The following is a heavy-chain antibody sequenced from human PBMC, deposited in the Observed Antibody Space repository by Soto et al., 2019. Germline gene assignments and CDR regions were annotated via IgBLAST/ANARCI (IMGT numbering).Heavy chain of an antibody. CDR1: GGSISSSNW. CDR3: ARVSNYYDSKETYYFDY. CDR2: IYHSGST. V-gene: IGHV4-4*02. Sequence: QVQLQESGPGLVKPSGTLSLTCAVSGGSISSSNWWSWVRQPPGKGLEWIGEIYHSGSTNYNPSLKSRVTISVDKSKNQFSLKLSSVTAADTAVYYCARVSNYYDSKETYYFDYWGQGTLVTVSS. J-gene: IGHJ4*02. D-gene: IGHD3-22*01.